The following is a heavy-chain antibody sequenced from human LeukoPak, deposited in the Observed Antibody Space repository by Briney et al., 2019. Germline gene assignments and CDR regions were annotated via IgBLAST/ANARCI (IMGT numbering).Heavy chain of an antibody. J-gene: IGHJ4*02. D-gene: IGHD5-18*01. Sequence: ASETLSLTCTVSGGSISSADYYWSWIRQPPGKGLEWIGYIYYSGSTYYNPSLKSRLTISLDTSKNQFSLKLSSVTAADTAVYYCARDLRGYGQEDYFDYWGQGTLVTVSS. CDR1: GGSISSADYY. CDR2: IYYSGST. CDR3: ARDLRGYGQEDYFDY. V-gene: IGHV4-30-4*08.